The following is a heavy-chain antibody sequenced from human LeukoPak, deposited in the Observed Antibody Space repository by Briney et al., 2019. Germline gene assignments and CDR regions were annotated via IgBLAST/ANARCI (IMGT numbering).Heavy chain of an antibody. Sequence: SETLSLTCTVSGGSISSGNYYWSWIRQPPGKGLEWIGYIHNSGNTYYNPSLQNRITLSVDRSKNQFSLKLRSVTAADTAVCYCAREDYYDSSGYYYWGQGTLVTVSS. D-gene: IGHD3-22*01. CDR3: AREDYYDSSGYYY. CDR2: IHNSGNT. J-gene: IGHJ4*02. V-gene: IGHV4-30-4*01. CDR1: GGSISSGNYY.